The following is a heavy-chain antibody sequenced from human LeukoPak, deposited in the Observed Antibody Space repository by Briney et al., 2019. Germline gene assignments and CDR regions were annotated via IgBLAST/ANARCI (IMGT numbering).Heavy chain of an antibody. CDR2: IYYSGST. CDR1: GGSISSSSYY. J-gene: IGHJ6*03. Sequence: SETLSLTCTVSGGSISSSSYYWGWIRQPPGKGLEWIGTIYYSGSTNYNPSLKSRVTISVDTSKNQFSLKLSSVTAADTAVYYSARGRYGDYAYYYYYMDVWGKGTTVTVSS. V-gene: IGHV4-39*07. D-gene: IGHD4-17*01. CDR3: ARGRYGDYAYYYYYMDV.